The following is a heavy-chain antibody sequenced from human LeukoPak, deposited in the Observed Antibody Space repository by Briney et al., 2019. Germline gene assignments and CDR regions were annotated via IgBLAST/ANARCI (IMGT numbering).Heavy chain of an antibody. D-gene: IGHD1-26*01. V-gene: IGHV3-21*01. CDR2: ISRTSRHE. CDR1: GLTFSDYS. Sequence: GGSLRLSCAASGLTFSDYSMNWVRQAPGKGLEWVASISRTSRHEYYAGSVEGRFTISRDNADNSLYLQMNGLRADDMAVYFCVRDLMSMGATTAYLHHWGQGTLVTVSS. CDR3: VRDLMSMGATTAYLHH. J-gene: IGHJ1*01.